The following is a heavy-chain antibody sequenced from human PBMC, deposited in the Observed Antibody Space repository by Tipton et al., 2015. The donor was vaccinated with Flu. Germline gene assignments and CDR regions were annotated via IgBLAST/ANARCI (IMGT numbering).Heavy chain of an antibody. J-gene: IGHJ4*02. CDR1: NYSISNGYY. V-gene: IGHV4-38-2*01. CDR2: ISHSGST. Sequence: TLSLTCAVSNYSISNGYYWGWIRQPPGKGLEWIGSISHSGSTYYNPSLKSRVTISVDTTKNQFSQKLSSVTAADTAVYYCARSTYCYGSGSSDYWGQGTLVTVSS. D-gene: IGHD3-10*01. CDR3: ARSTYCYGSGSSDY.